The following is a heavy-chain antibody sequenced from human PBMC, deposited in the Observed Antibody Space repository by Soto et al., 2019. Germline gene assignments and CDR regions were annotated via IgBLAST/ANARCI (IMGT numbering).Heavy chain of an antibody. D-gene: IGHD4-4*01. CDR2: TNSYGTDT. J-gene: IGHJ4*02. CDR1: GIAFSSYW. Sequence: EVQLVESGGGSVQPGGSLRLSCAASGIAFSSYWMHWVRQAPGKGLVWVSHTNSYGTDTTYADSVKGRFTISRDNAKNTLYLQMNSLRDEDTAVYYCASERSGYSFDYWGQGTLVTVSS. CDR3: ASERSGYSFDY. V-gene: IGHV3-74*03.